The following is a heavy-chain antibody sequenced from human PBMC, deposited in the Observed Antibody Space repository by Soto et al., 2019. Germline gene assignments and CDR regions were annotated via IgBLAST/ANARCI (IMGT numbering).Heavy chain of an antibody. CDR1: GLSFSSYS. Sequence: PXGCLRLSSAACGLSFSSYSMHWVRQAPGKGLEWVAVISYDVSNKYYADSVKGRFTISRDNSKNTLYLQMNSLRAEDTAVYYCASENKAMVNFYYYGMDVWGQGTTVTVSS. CDR3: ASENKAMVNFYYYGMDV. CDR2: ISYDVSNK. J-gene: IGHJ6*02. V-gene: IGHV3-30-3*01. D-gene: IGHD5-18*01.